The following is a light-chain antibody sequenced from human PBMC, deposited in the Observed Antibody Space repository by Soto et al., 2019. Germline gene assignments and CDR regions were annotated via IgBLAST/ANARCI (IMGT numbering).Light chain of an antibody. CDR2: ELS. V-gene: IGLV2-8*01. CDR1: SRDVGGHDY. Sequence: QSALTQPPSASGSPGQSVTISCTGTSRDVGGHDYVSWYQQHPGKAPKLMIYELSKRPSGVPDRFSGSKSGNTASLTVSGLQAEDEADYYCSSYVNGNSLIFGGGTKVTVL. CDR3: SSYVNGNSLI. J-gene: IGLJ2*01.